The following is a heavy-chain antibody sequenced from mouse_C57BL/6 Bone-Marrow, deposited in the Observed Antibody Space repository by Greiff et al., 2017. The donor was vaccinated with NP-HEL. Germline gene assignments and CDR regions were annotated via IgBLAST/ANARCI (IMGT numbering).Heavy chain of an antibody. Sequence: EVMLVESEGGLVQPGSSMKLSCTTSGFTFSDYYMAWVRQVPEKGLDWVANINYDGSSTYYLDSLKSRFTISRDNAKNILYLQMSSLKSEDTATYYCAREGALRRSAYAMDYWGRGTSVTVSS. J-gene: IGHJ4*01. CDR3: AREGALRRSAYAMDY. CDR2: INYDGSST. V-gene: IGHV5-16*01. CDR1: GFTFSDYY. D-gene: IGHD2-4*01.